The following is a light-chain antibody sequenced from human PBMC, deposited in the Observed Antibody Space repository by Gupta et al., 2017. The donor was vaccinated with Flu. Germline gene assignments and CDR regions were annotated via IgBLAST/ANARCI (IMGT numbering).Light chain of an antibody. Sequence: DMQMTQSPSSLSASVRDRVTITCRESQSISSYFNWYQQTPGTAPKLLIYAASSVQSGVPSRFSGSGSGTDFTLTISSLQPEDFATYYCQQSYSTPRSFGQGTKLEIK. CDR2: AAS. CDR3: QQSYSTPRS. J-gene: IGKJ2*03. V-gene: IGKV1-39*01. CDR1: QSISSY.